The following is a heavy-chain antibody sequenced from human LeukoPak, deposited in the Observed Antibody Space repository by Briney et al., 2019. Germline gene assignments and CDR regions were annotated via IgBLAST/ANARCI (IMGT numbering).Heavy chain of an antibody. CDR1: GYTFTSYG. CDR2: ISAYNGNT. CDR3: ARDGGYCSGGSCGWFDP. J-gene: IGHJ5*02. D-gene: IGHD2-15*01. Sequence: ASVKVSCKASGYTFTSYGISWVRQAPGQGLEWMGWISAYNGNTNYAQKLQGRVTMTTDTSTSTAHMELRSLRSDDTAVYYCARDGGYCSGGSCGWFDPWGQGTLVTVSS. V-gene: IGHV1-18*01.